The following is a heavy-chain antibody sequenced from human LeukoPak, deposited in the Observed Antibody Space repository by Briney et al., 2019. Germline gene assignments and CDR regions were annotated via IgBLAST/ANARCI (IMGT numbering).Heavy chain of an antibody. Sequence: GGSLRLYCAASGLTFSTYGMNWVRQAPGKGLEWVSPITGSGGNTYYADSVKGRFTVSRDNSKNTLFLQMKSLRADDTAVYYCAKVRSPTVVTQLNAFDIWGQGTMVTVSS. V-gene: IGHV3-23*01. CDR3: AKVRSPTVVTQLNAFDI. CDR2: ITGSGGNT. J-gene: IGHJ3*02. D-gene: IGHD4-23*01. CDR1: GLTFSTYG.